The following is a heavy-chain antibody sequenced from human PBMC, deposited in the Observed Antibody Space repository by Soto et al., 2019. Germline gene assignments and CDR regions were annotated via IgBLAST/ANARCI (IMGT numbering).Heavy chain of an antibody. CDR1: GGSISSYY. V-gene: IGHV4-59*01. CDR2: IYYSGST. D-gene: IGHD3-22*01. Sequence: SETLSLTCTVSGGSISSYYWSWIRQPPGKGLEWIGYIYYSGSTNYNPSLKSRVTISVDTSKNQFSLKLSSVTAADTAVYYCARDHPAGYGSSGYYSFSFDYWGQGTLVTVSS. CDR3: ARDHPAGYGSSGYYSFSFDY. J-gene: IGHJ4*02.